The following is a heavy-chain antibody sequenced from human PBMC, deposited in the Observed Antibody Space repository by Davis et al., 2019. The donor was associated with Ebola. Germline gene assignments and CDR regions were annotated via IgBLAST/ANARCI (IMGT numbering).Heavy chain of an antibody. CDR1: GGSISSHY. V-gene: IGHV4-59*11. J-gene: IGHJ3*02. Sequence: SETLSLTCTVSGGSISSHYWSWIRQPPGKGLEWIGYIYYSGSTNYNPSLKSRVTISVDTSKNQFSLKLSSVTAADTAVYYCARDRGAAAGRPSGDAFDIWGQGTMVTVSS. CDR2: IYYSGST. CDR3: ARDRGAAAGRPSGDAFDI. D-gene: IGHD6-13*01.